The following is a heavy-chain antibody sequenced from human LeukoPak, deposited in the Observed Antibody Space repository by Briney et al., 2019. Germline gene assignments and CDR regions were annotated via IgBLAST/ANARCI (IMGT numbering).Heavy chain of an antibody. CDR1: GFTFSSYG. CDR3: AKDRRYCSSTSCYGPCYYMDV. J-gene: IGHJ6*03. V-gene: IGHV3-30*02. CDR2: IRYDGSNK. D-gene: IGHD2-2*01. Sequence: GGSLRLSCAASGFTFSSYGMHWVRQAPGKGLEWVAFIRYDGSNKYYADSVKGRFTISRDNSKNTLYLQMNSLRAEDTAVYYCAKDRRYCSSTSCYGPCYYMDVWGKGTTVTIPS.